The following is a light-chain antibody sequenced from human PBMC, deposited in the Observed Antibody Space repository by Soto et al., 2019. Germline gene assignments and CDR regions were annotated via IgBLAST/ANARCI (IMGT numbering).Light chain of an antibody. V-gene: IGKV3-20*01. CDR3: QQSGSSPYT. CDR2: GAS. CDR1: QSVSSSY. Sequence: EIVLTQSPGTLSLSPGERATLSCRASQSVSSSYLAWYQQKPGQAPRLLIYGASSRATGSPDRFSGSGSGTDVPLTICRLEPEDVAVYYCQQSGSSPYTFGGGNKLEIK. J-gene: IGKJ2*01.